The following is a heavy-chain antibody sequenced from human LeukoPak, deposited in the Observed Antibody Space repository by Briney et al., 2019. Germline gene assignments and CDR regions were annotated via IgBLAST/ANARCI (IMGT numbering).Heavy chain of an antibody. V-gene: IGHV4-61*02. CDR1: GGSISSGSYY. Sequence: SETLSLTCTVSGGSISSGSYYWSWIRQPAGKGLEWIGRIYTSGSTNYNPSLKSRVTISVDKSKNQLSLKLSSVTAADTAVYYCARDVVVVAASDLWGHGTLVTVSS. J-gene: IGHJ2*01. CDR2: IYTSGST. CDR3: ARDVVVVAASDL. D-gene: IGHD2-15*01.